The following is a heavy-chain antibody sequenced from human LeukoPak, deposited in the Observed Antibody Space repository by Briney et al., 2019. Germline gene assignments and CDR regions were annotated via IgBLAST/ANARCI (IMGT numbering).Heavy chain of an antibody. V-gene: IGHV6-1*01. CDR3: ARHRNYGSGTGWFDP. J-gene: IGHJ5*02. CDR2: TYYRSKWYN. CDR1: GDSVSSNSAA. Sequence: SQTLSLTCAISGDSVSSNSAAWNWIRQSPSRGLEWLGRTYYRSKWYNDYAVSVKSRITINPDTSKNQFSLQLSSVTAADTAVYYCARHRNYGSGTGWFDPWGQGTLVTVSS. D-gene: IGHD3-10*01.